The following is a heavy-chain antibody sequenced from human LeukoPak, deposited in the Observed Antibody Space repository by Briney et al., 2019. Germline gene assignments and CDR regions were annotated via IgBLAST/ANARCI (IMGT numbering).Heavy chain of an antibody. CDR1: GGSISSGDYY. D-gene: IGHD2-15*01. J-gene: IGHJ4*02. CDR2: IYYSGST. V-gene: IGHV4-30-4*01. CDR3: ARTGYCSGGSCYTSFDY. Sequence: SETLSLTCTVPGGSISSGDYYWSWIRQPPGKGLEWIGYIYYSGSTYYNPSLKSRVTISVDTSKNQFSLKLSSVTAADTAVYYCARTGYCSGGSCYTSFDYWGQGTLVTVSS.